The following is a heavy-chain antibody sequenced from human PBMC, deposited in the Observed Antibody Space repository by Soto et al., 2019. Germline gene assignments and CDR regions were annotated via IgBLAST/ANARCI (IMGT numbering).Heavy chain of an antibody. CDR2: IYYSGST. CDR3: ARRGDGDYVWGSYRFDY. V-gene: IGHV4-39*01. D-gene: IGHD3-16*01. CDR1: GGSISSSSHY. Sequence: QLQLQESGPGLVKPSETLSLTCTVSGGSISSSSHYWGWIRQPPGKGLEWIGSIYYSGSTYYNPSLKSRVTISVDTSKNQFSLKLSSVTAADTAVYYCARRGDGDYVWGSYRFDYWGQGTLVTVSS. J-gene: IGHJ4*02.